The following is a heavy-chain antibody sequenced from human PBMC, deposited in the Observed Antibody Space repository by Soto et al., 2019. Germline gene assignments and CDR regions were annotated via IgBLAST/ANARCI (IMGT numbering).Heavy chain of an antibody. J-gene: IGHJ3*02. CDR2: ISGSGGST. CDR1: GFTFSSYA. V-gene: IGHV3-23*01. D-gene: IGHD3-22*01. CDR3: AKAPHKYYYDSSGFGAFDI. Sequence: PVGSLRLSCAASGFTFSSYAMSWVRQAPGKGLEWVSAISGSGGSTYYADSVKGRFTISRDNSKNTLYLQMNSLRAEDTAVYYCAKAPHKYYYDSSGFGAFDIWGQGTMVTVSS.